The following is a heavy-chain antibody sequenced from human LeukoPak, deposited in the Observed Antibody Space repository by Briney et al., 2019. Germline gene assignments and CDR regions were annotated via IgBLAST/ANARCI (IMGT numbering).Heavy chain of an antibody. V-gene: IGHV3-49*04. CDR2: IRSDAYGGST. CDR1: GFTLGDNA. J-gene: IGHJ4*02. CDR3: SRYKTKRDLITTAYWTLFDY. D-gene: IGHD4-11*01. Sequence: GGSLRLSCTVSGFTLGDNALSSVGQAPGKGLEWIGSIRSDAYGGSTQYAASVTGRFTISRDDSDNIVYLQMNSLQTDDTAVYYTSRYKTKRDLITTAYWTLFDYWGQGTLVTVSS.